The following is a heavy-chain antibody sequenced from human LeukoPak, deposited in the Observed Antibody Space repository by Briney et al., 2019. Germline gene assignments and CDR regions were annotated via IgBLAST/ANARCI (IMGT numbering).Heavy chain of an antibody. CDR1: GFTVNYNY. Sequence: GGSLRLSCAASGFTVNYNYMNWVRQAPGKGLEWVSVIYSGGSTYYADSVQGRFTISRDNSKNTLYLQMNSLKVEDTAMYYCARAPLKRYYDFWSGYSPYGMDVWGQGTTVTVSS. J-gene: IGHJ6*02. CDR3: ARAPLKRYYDFWSGYSPYGMDV. CDR2: IYSGGST. D-gene: IGHD3-3*01. V-gene: IGHV3-53*01.